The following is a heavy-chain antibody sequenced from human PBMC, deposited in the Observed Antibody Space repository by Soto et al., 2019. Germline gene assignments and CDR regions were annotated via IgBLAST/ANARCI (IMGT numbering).Heavy chain of an antibody. CDR2: ISSSSSYI. D-gene: IGHD3-22*01. CDR1: GFTFSSYS. V-gene: IGHV3-21*01. J-gene: IGHJ4*02. CDR3: ARGYYYDSSGYYYPSDY. Sequence: GGSLRLSCAASGFTFSSYSMNWVRQAPGKGLEWVSSISSSSSYIYYADSVKGRFTISRDNAKNSLYLQMNSLRAEDTAVYYCARGYYYDSSGYYYPSDYWGQGTLVTVSS.